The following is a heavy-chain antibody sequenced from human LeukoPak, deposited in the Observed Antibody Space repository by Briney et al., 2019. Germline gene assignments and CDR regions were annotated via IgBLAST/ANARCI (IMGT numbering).Heavy chain of an antibody. CDR2: MYYSGST. CDR1: GGSFSSSSYY. CDR3: ARHFDRDGYKSNAFDI. Sequence: SETLSLTYTVSGGSFSSSSYYWGWIRQPPGKGLEWIGSMYYSGSTYYNASLRSRLTISVDTSKNQFSLKLSSVTAADTAVYYCARHFDRDGYKSNAFDIWGQGTMVTVSS. D-gene: IGHD5-24*01. V-gene: IGHV4-39*01. J-gene: IGHJ3*02.